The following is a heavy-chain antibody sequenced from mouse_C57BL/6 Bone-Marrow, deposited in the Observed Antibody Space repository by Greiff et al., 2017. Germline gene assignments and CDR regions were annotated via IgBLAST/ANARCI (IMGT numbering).Heavy chain of an antibody. Sequence: VQLQQPGAELVKPGASVKLSCKASGYTFTSYWMHWVKQRPGRGLEWIGTIYPDNSGTKYNEKFKGKAKLTADKSASTAYMELSSLTNEDSAVYYCARSDSYYVYYFDYWGQGTTLTVSS. CDR2: IYPDNSGT. CDR3: ARSDSYYVYYFDY. CDR1: GYTFTSYW. J-gene: IGHJ2*01. D-gene: IGHD2-12*01. V-gene: IGHV1-72*01.